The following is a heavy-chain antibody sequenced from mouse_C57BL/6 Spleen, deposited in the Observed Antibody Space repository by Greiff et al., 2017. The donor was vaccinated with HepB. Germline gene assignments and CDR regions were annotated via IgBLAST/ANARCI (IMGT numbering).Heavy chain of an antibody. CDR3: ARDPIYYDYDDRFAY. CDR2: ISDGGSYT. Sequence: EVKVVESGGGLVKPGGSLKLSCAASGFTFSSYAMSWVRQTPEKRLEWVATISDGGSYTYYPDNVKGRFTISRDNAKNNLYLQMSHLKSEDTAMYYCARDPIYYDYDDRFAYWGQGTLVTVSA. V-gene: IGHV5-4*01. D-gene: IGHD2-4*01. J-gene: IGHJ3*01. CDR1: GFTFSSYA.